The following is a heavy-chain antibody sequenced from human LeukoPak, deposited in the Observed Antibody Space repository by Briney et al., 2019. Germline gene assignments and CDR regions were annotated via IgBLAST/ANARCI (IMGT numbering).Heavy chain of an antibody. Sequence: GASVKVSCKASAFTFTDYYVHWVRQAPGQGLEWMGRINPSSGDTNYAQNFQGRVTMTRDTSISTAYMELSRLRSDDTAVYYCARADYDILTGCGMDVWGQGTTVTVSS. J-gene: IGHJ6*02. CDR3: ARADYDILTGCGMDV. V-gene: IGHV1-2*06. D-gene: IGHD3-9*01. CDR2: INPSSGDT. CDR1: AFTFTDYY.